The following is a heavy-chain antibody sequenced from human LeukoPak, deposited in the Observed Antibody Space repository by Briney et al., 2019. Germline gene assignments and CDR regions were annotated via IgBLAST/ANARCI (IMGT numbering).Heavy chain of an antibody. CDR2: IKQDGSEK. J-gene: IGHJ4*02. CDR1: GFSVSGYW. D-gene: IGHD6-13*01. CDR3: AREWQGGIAAAGTRIEGDY. V-gene: IGHV3-7*01. Sequence: GGSLRLSCAVSGFSVSGYWMTWVRQAPGKGLEWVANIKQDGSEKNYVDPVKGRFTISRDNAENSLFLQMNSLRVEDTAVYYCAREWQGGIAAAGTRIEGDYWGQGTLVAVSS.